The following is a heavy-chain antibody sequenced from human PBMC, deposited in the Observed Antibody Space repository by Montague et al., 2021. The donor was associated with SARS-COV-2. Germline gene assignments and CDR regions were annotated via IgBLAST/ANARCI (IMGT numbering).Heavy chain of an antibody. Sequence: SETLSLTCTVSGGSISSSSYYWGWIRQPPGKGLEWIGSIYYSGSTYYNPSLESRVTISVDTSKNQFSLKLSSVTAADTAVYYCAKLLWFRGGFDYWGQGTLVTVSS. CDR3: AKLLWFRGGFDY. V-gene: IGHV4-39*07. J-gene: IGHJ4*02. D-gene: IGHD3-10*01. CDR2: IYYSGST. CDR1: GGSISSSSYY.